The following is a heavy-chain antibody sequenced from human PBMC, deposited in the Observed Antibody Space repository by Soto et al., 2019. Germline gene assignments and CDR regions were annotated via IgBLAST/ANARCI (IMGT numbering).Heavy chain of an antibody. CDR3: ASGEMATAGFDY. J-gene: IGHJ4*02. CDR1: GYSISSGYY. Sequence: PSETLSLTCAVSGYSISSGYYWGWIRQPPGKGLEWIGAIYHSGSTYYNPSLKSRVTMSVDTSKNQFSLKLTSVTAADTAVYYCASGEMATAGFDYWGQGTLVT. V-gene: IGHV4-38-2*01. D-gene: IGHD5-18*01. CDR2: IYHSGST.